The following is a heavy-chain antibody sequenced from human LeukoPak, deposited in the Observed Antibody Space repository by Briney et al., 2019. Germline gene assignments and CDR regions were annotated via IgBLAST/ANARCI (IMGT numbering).Heavy chain of an antibody. J-gene: IGHJ4*02. CDR1: GGSLSSYY. V-gene: IGHV4-59*01. CDR3: ARNGGSYSFDF. CDR2: LHYNGDT. Sequence: SETLSLTCTVSGGSLSSYYWSWIRQPPGKGLEWIGYLHYNGDTNYNPSLKSRVTISVDTSKNHFSLRLSSVTATDTAVYYCARNGGSYSFDFWGQGTLVTVSS. D-gene: IGHD1-26*01.